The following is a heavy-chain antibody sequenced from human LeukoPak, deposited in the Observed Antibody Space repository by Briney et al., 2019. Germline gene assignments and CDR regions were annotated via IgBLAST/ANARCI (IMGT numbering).Heavy chain of an antibody. Sequence: GGSLRLSCAASGFTFSSYGMHWVRQAPGKGLEWVAFIRYDGSNKYYADSVKGRFTISRDNSKNTLYLQMNSLRAEDTALYYCARVSDISVAAYFDYWGQGTLVTVSS. CDR2: IRYDGSNK. CDR3: ARVSDISVAAYFDY. J-gene: IGHJ4*02. CDR1: GFTFSSYG. V-gene: IGHV3-30*02. D-gene: IGHD6-19*01.